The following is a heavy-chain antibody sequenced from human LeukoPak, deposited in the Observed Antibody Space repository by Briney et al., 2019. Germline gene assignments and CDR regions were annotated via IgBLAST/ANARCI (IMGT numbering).Heavy chain of an antibody. J-gene: IGHJ3*02. CDR2: INPNSGGT. Sequence: ASVKVYCKASGYSFTGYFMHWVRQAPGQGLEWMGWINPNSGGTNYAQKFQGRVIMTRDTSISTVYMELSRLRSDDTAMFYCATSSYGLNSFDIWGQGTMVTVSS. D-gene: IGHD5-18*01. CDR3: ATSSYGLNSFDI. CDR1: GYSFTGYF. V-gene: IGHV1-2*02.